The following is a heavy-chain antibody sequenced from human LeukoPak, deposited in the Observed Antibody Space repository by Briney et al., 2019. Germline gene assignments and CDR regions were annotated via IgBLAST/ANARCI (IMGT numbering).Heavy chain of an antibody. CDR1: GSTFSSYG. D-gene: IGHD3-3*01. CDR3: AIYDFWSPRDMDV. V-gene: IGHV3-30*02. Sequence: GGSLRLSCAASGSTFSSYGMHWVRQAPGKGLEWVAFIRYDGSNKYYADSVEGRFTISRDNSKNTLYLQMNSLRAEDTAVYYCAIYDFWSPRDMDVWGKGTTVTVSS. CDR2: IRYDGSNK. J-gene: IGHJ6*03.